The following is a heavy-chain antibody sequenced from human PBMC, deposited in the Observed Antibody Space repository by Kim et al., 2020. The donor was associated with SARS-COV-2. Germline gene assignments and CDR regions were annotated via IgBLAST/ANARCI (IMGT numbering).Heavy chain of an antibody. Sequence: SETLSLTCSVSGGSISSYYWSWIRQPPGKGLEWIGYIYYSGSTNYSPSLKSRVTISIDTSKNQFSLKLHSVTAADTAVYYCARHRGQRLDAFDIWGQGTMVTVSS. V-gene: IGHV4-59*08. CDR2: IYYSGST. J-gene: IGHJ3*02. CDR3: ARHRGQRLDAFDI. D-gene: IGHD2-21*01. CDR1: GGSISSYY.